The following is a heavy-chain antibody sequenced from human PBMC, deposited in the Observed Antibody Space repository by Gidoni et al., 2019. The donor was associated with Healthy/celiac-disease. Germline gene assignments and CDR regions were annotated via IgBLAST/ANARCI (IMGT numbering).Heavy chain of an antibody. J-gene: IGHJ6*02. Sequence: QVQLQESGPGLVKPSGTLSLTCAVSGGSISSSNWWSWVRQPPGKGLEWIGEIYHSGSTNYNPSLKSRVTISVDKSKNQFSLKLSSVTAADTAVYYCASAIRQRDDFWSGYYYYYGMDVWGQGTTVTVS. CDR3: ASAIRQRDDFWSGYYYYYGMDV. V-gene: IGHV4-4*02. CDR1: GGSISSSNW. D-gene: IGHD3-3*01. CDR2: IYHSGST.